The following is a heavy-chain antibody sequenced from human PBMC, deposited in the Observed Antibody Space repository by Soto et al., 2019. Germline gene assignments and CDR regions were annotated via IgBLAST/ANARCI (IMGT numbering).Heavy chain of an antibody. V-gene: IGHV1-46*01. Sequence: GASVKVSCKASGYNFTSHYMQWVRQAPGQGLESTRIMYPMGGRTIYAQKFQGRVSMARDTSTRTVYMELRSLRSEATAVYYGARVVYYLAGTTFHYNGLDVWGQGTTVTVSS. D-gene: IGHD6-19*01. J-gene: IGHJ6*02. CDR3: ARVVYYLAGTTFHYNGLDV. CDR1: GYNFTSHY. CDR2: MYPMGGRT.